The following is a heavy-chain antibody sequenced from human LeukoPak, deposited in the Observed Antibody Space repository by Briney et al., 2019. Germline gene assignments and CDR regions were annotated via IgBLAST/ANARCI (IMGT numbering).Heavy chain of an antibody. J-gene: IGHJ6*02. D-gene: IGHD4-17*01. V-gene: IGHV1-69*04. Sequence: AASVKVSCKASGGTFSSCTISWVRQAPGQGLEWMGRIIPILGIANYAQKLQGRVTITADKTPSTAYMELSRLSSEDTAVYYCARDGYGDYSPRNYYYGMDVWGQGTTVTVSS. CDR2: IIPILGIA. CDR3: ARDGYGDYSPRNYYYGMDV. CDR1: GGTFSSCT.